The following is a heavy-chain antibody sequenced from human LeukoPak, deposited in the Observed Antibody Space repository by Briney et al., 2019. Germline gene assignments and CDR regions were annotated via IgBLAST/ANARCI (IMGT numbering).Heavy chain of an antibody. CDR1: GFTFTTYT. D-gene: IGHD1-14*01. CDR2: IYGDASKT. V-gene: IGHV3-21*01. J-gene: IGHJ4*02. CDR3: ASDTT. Sequence: GGSLRLSCAASGFTFTTYTISWVRQAPGKGLEWVSSIYGDASKTFYADSVRGRFTISRDNAKNSLYLQMNSLRAEDTAVYYCASDTTWGQGTLSPSPQ.